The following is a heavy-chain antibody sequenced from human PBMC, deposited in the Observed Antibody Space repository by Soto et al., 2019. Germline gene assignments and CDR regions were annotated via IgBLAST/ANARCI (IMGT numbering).Heavy chain of an antibody. CDR3: AKDFGHCDILSGYPTFCY. D-gene: IGHD3-9*01. CDR2: VSRRGDNT. V-gene: IGHV3-23*01. J-gene: IGHJ4*02. CDR1: GFTFSSFA. Sequence: EVQLLESGGGLVQPGGSLRLSCATSGFTFSSFAMSWVRQAPGEGLEWVPAVSRRGDNTYHEDSVKGRFAISRDKSKNSLYQQMNSLRAEDTAVYYCAKDFGHCDILSGYPTFCYWGQGTLVTVSS.